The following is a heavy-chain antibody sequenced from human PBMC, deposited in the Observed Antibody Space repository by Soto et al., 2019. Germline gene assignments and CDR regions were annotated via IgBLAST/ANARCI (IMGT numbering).Heavy chain of an antibody. D-gene: IGHD2-8*02. CDR1: GDSISGYY. V-gene: IGHV4-4*07. J-gene: IGHJ4*02. CDR2: LSPSGGT. CDR3: ARENILLAASGKRDFDS. Sequence: QVQLQESGPGLVQPSETLSLTCTVSGDSISGYYWTWIRQPAGKGLEWIGRLSPSGGTNHNPSLRGRVTMSLDTSKKQVSLNLTSVTAADTAVYYCARENILLAASGKRDFDSWGQGTLVTVSS.